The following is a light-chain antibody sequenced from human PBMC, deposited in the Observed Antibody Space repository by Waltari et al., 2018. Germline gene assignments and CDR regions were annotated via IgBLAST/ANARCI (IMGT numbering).Light chain of an antibody. CDR1: QSLVFSDGNIY. J-gene: IGKJ2*01. CDR2: KVS. V-gene: IGKV2-30*01. Sequence: DAVMTQSPLSLPVTLGQPASISCRSSQSLVFSDGNIYLNWFQQRPGQSPRRLIYKVSNPDSGVPDRFSGSGSGTDFTLKISRVEAEDVGGVYYCMQATHWPYTFGQGTKLEIK. CDR3: MQATHWPYT.